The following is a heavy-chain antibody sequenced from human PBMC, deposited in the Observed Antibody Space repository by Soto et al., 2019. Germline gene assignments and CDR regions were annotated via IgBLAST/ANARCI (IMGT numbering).Heavy chain of an antibody. J-gene: IGHJ6*02. D-gene: IGHD2-15*01. CDR1: GFTFSSYG. Sequence: QVQLVESGGGVVQPGRSLRLSCAASGFTFSSYGMHWVRQAPGKGLEWVAVIWYDGSNKYYADSVKGRFTISRDNSKNTLYLQMNGLRAEDTAVYYCARADRSGGSFQTYGMDVWGQGTTVTVSS. CDR3: ARADRSGGSFQTYGMDV. V-gene: IGHV3-33*01. CDR2: IWYDGSNK.